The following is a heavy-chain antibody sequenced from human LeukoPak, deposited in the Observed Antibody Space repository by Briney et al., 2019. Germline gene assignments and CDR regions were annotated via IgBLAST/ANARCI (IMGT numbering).Heavy chain of an antibody. CDR3: ARDWELGH. Sequence: SETLSLTCTVSGGSIGNFFWSWIRQSPGEGLEWIGFIYENGRTSYNPSLKSRVTISVDMSKSQFSLRLTSMTAADTAVYYCARDWELGHWGRGILVTVTS. J-gene: IGHJ4*02. CDR1: GGSIGNFF. CDR2: IYENGRT. D-gene: IGHD1-26*01. V-gene: IGHV4-59*01.